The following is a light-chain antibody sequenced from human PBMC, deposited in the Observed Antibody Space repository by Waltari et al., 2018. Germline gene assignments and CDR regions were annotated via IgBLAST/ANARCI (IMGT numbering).Light chain of an antibody. V-gene: IGLV3-1*01. CDR3: QAWVSNTYV. CDR1: RLGDKN. J-gene: IGLJ1*01. CDR2: QDR. Sequence: VSVSPGETANIPCSGDRLGDKNVSWYQQKPGQSPVLLIYQDRTRPSGIPERFSGSNAGNTATLTISETQAMDEADYYCQAWVSNTYVFGTGTTVTVL.